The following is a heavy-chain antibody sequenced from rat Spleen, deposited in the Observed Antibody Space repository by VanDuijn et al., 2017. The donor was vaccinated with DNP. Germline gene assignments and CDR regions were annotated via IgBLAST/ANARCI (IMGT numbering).Heavy chain of an antibody. D-gene: IGHD1-6*01. Sequence: EVQIVETGGGLVEPGRSLKVSCVASGFTFSGYWMYWIRQAPGKGLEWVASINTDGDLTYYLESVKGRFTISRANAEKTVYLQMNSLRFDDTATYYCARDPEYYGFQGYFDYWGQGVMVTVSS. J-gene: IGHJ2*01. CDR3: ARDPEYYGFQGYFDY. CDR1: GFTFSGYW. CDR2: INTDGDLT. V-gene: IGHV5-58*01.